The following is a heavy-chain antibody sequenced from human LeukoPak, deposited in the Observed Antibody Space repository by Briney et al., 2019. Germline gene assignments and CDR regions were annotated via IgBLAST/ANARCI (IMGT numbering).Heavy chain of an antibody. CDR1: GFTFSSYS. V-gene: IGHV3-21*01. CDR2: ISSSSSYI. CDR3: ARDYILTGYRYYFDY. D-gene: IGHD3-9*01. Sequence: PGGSLRLSCAASGFTFSSYSMNWVRQAPGKGLEWVSSISSSSSYIYYADSVKGRFTISRDNAKNSLYLQMNSLRAEDTAVYYCARDYILTGYRYYFDYWGQGTLVTVSS. J-gene: IGHJ4*02.